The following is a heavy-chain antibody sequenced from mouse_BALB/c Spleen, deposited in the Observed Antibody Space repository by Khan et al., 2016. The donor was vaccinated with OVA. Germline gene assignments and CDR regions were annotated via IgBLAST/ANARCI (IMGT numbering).Heavy chain of an antibody. Sequence: QVQLKQSGAELARPGASVKLSCKASGYTFTAYYIDWVKQRTGQGLEWIGGINPGSGNSYYNENFKGKATLTADKSSNTAFVQLSSLTSDDSAGDSCAREWGAWFAYWGQGTLVTVSA. CDR2: INPGSGNS. V-gene: IGHV1-77*01. J-gene: IGHJ3*01. CDR3: AREWGAWFAY. CDR1: GYTFTAYY.